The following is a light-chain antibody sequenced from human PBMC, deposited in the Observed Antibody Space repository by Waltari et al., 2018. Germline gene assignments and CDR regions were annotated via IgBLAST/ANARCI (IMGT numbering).Light chain of an antibody. CDR2: GAS. CDR3: QQYGSSVMYT. J-gene: IGKJ2*01. Sequence: EIVLTQSPGTLSLSPGERATLSCRASQSVNRRYLAWYQQKLGQAPRLLIYGASSRAAGVPDRFSGSGSGTDFTLTISRLEPEDFAVYYCQQYGSSVMYTFGQGTKLEIK. CDR1: QSVNRRY. V-gene: IGKV3-20*01.